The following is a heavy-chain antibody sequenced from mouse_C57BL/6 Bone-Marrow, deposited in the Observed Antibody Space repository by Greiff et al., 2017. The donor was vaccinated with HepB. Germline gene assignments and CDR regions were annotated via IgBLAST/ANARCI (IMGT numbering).Heavy chain of an antibody. Sequence: VQRVESGPGLVAPSQSLSITCTVSGFSFTSYAISWVRQPPGKGLEWLGVIWTGGGTNYNSAHKSRLSTSKDNSKSHVFLKMNRLQTDDTARYYCARKAYDSNDVPYFDVWGTGTTVTVSS. CDR2: IWTGGGT. V-gene: IGHV2-9-1*01. J-gene: IGHJ1*03. CDR3: ARKAYDSNDVPYFDV. CDR1: GFSFTSYA. D-gene: IGHD2-5*01.